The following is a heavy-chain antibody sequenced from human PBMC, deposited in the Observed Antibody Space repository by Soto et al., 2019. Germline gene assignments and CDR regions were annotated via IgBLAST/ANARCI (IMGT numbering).Heavy chain of an antibody. CDR2: IYSGGST. Sequence: PGGSLRLSCAASGFTVSSNYMSWVRQAPGKGLEWVSVIYSGGSTYYADSVKGRFTISRDNSKNTLYLQMNSPRAEDTAVYYCARSPSGGLYVWFDPWGQGTLVTVSS. J-gene: IGHJ5*02. D-gene: IGHD3-10*01. CDR1: GFTVSSNY. CDR3: ARSPSGGLYVWFDP. V-gene: IGHV3-53*01.